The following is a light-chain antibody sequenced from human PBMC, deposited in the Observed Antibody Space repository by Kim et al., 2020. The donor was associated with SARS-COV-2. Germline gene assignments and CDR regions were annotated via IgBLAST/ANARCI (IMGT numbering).Light chain of an antibody. CDR2: QDT. CDR1: RLERKY. CDR3: QAWDNSVV. V-gene: IGLV3-1*01. J-gene: IGLJ2*01. Sequence: VSVSPGKTAVITCSGHRLERKYVYWYQQKPGQSPLLVMSQDTKRPSGIPERFSGSTSGSTATLTISGTQAMDEADYYCQAWDNSVVFGGGTKVTVL.